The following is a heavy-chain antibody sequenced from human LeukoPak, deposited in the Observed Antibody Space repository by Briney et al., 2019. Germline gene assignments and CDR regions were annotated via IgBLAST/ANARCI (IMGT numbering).Heavy chain of an antibody. J-gene: IGHJ5*02. V-gene: IGHV3-74*01. Sequence: GSLRLSCAASGFTFSSYWMHWVRQAPGKGLVWVSRINTDGSSTSYADSVKGRFTISRDNAKNTLYLQMNSLRAEDTAVYYCAGVSLDYGDYHWFDPWGQGTLVTVSS. CDR3: AGVSLDYGDYHWFDP. CDR2: INTDGSST. D-gene: IGHD4-17*01. CDR1: GFTFSSYW.